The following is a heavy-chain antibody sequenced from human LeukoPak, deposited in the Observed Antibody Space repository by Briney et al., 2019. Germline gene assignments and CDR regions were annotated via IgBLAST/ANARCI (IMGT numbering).Heavy chain of an antibody. CDR2: INPNSGGT. CDR1: GYTFTGYY. V-gene: IGHV1-2*02. D-gene: IGHD6-19*01. CDR3: ARDSRGWYSLFDY. Sequence: ASVKVSCKASGYTFTGYYMHWVRQAPGQGLEWMGWINPNSGGTNYAQKFQGRVTMTRDTSISTAYMELSRLRSDDTAVYYCARDSRGWYSLFDYWGQGTLVTVSS. J-gene: IGHJ4*02.